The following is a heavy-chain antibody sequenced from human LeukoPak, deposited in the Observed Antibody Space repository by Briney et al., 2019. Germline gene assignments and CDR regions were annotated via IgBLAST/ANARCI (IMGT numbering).Heavy chain of an antibody. D-gene: IGHD1-26*01. CDR3: ARRGHPSGRRFDP. CDR1: GFTFSSYE. CDR2: IYYSGST. J-gene: IGHJ5*02. Sequence: GSLRLPCAASGFTFSSYEMNWVRQPPGKGLEWIGSIYYSGSTYYNPSLKSRVTISVDTSKNQFSLKLSSVTAADTAVYYCARRGHPSGRRFDPWGQGTLVTVSS. V-gene: IGHV4-39*01.